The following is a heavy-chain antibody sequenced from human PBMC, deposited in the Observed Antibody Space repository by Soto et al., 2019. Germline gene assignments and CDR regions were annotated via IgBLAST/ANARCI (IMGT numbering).Heavy chain of an antibody. CDR2: ISGNSGFT. CDR1: GFTFDDYA. V-gene: IGHV3-23*01. CDR3: AKVGDWNKARSFDH. Sequence: GGSLRLSCAASGFTFDDYALTWVRQAPGKGLEWVSTISGNSGFTFYADSVKGRFTLSRDNGKNMLYLEMKTLRPEDTAVYFCAKVGDWNKARSFDHWGRGTLVTVSS. J-gene: IGHJ4*02. D-gene: IGHD2-21*02.